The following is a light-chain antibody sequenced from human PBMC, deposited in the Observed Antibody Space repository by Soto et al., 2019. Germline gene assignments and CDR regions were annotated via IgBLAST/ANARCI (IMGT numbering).Light chain of an antibody. CDR3: QQYGSSPRT. CDR2: GAS. Sequence: EIVLTQSPGALSLSPGERATLSCGASQSVSSSYLAWYQQKPGQAPRLLICGASTRATGIPDRLSGSGSGTDFTLTISRLEPEDFAVYYCQQYGSSPRTFGQGTKVDSK. V-gene: IGKV3-20*01. J-gene: IGKJ1*01. CDR1: QSVSSSY.